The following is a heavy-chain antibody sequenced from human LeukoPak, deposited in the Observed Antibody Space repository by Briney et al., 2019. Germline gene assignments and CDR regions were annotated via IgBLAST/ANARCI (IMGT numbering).Heavy chain of an antibody. Sequence: SETLSLTCSVSGAFSTNYFWSWIRQPAGKGLQWMGRINTSGDTYYNPSLKSRVTMSVDTSKKQFSLNLSSMAAADTAVYYCARTLLPATMGAFDIWGQGTMVTVSS. V-gene: IGHV4-4*07. CDR2: INTSGDT. J-gene: IGHJ3*02. CDR1: GAFSTNYF. D-gene: IGHD2-2*01. CDR3: ARTLLPATMGAFDI.